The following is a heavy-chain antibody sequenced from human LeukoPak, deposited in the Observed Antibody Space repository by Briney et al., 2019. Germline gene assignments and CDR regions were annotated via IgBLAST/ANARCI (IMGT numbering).Heavy chain of an antibody. V-gene: IGHV4-39*01. D-gene: IGHD3/OR15-3a*01. J-gene: IGHJ4*02. CDR3: ARLFGLRYFDY. CDR2: IYYSGST. Sequence: PSKTLSLTCTDSGGSISSSSYYWGWIRQPPGKGLEWIGSIYYSGSTYYNPSLKSRVTISVDTSKNQFSLKLSSVTAADTAVYYCARLFGLRYFDYWGQGTLVTVSS. CDR1: GGSISSSSYY.